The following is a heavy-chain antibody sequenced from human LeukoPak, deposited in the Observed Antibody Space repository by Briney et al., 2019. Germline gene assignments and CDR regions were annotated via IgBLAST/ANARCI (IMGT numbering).Heavy chain of an antibody. CDR1: GFAVSSNY. CDR2: IYSGGST. V-gene: IGHV3-53*01. D-gene: IGHD3-10*01. Sequence: GGSLRLSCAASGFAVSSNYMSWIRQAPGKGLEWVSIIYSGGSTYYADSVKGRFTISRDNSKNTLSLQLNSLRAEDTAVYYCARVLGSVLDYWGQGTLVTVSS. CDR3: ARVLGSVLDY. J-gene: IGHJ4*02.